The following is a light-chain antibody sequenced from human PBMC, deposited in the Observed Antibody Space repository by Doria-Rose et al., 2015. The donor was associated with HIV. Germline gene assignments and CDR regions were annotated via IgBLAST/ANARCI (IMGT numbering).Light chain of an antibody. Sequence: TQSPGTLSLSPGERATLSCRDSQSFSSTYLAWYQQTPGQAPSLLIYYGSSRVTGIPGRFSASGSGTDFTLTINRLEPEDFALYHCPLYGTTWTFGQGTKVEI. CDR2: YGS. V-gene: IGKV3-20*01. J-gene: IGKJ1*01. CDR1: QSFSSTY. CDR3: PLYGTTWT.